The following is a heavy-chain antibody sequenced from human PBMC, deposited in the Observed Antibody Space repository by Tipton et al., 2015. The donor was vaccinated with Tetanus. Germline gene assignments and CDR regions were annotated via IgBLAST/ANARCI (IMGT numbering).Heavy chain of an antibody. D-gene: IGHD2-8*01. CDR2: ISAYNGNT. V-gene: IGHV1-18*04. J-gene: IGHJ6*02. Sequence: QMQLVQSGAEVKKPGASVKVSCKASGYTFTSYGISWVRQAPGQGLEWMGWISAYNGNTNYAQKLQGRVTMTTDTSTSTAYMELRSLRSDDTAVYYCARGIVLIWAGSYYGMDVWGQGTTVTVSS. CDR1: GYTFTSYG. CDR3: ARGIVLIWAGSYYGMDV.